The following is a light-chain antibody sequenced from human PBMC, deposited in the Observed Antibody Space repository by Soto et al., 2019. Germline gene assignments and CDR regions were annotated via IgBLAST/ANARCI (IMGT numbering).Light chain of an antibody. CDR1: SSDVGGYNY. CDR3: SSYTSSTDV. J-gene: IGLJ1*01. V-gene: IGLV2-14*01. Sequence: QCALTQPASVTGTPGQSLTISCTGTSSDVGGYNYVSWYQQHPGKAPKLMIYDVSNRPSGVSNRFSGSKSGNTASLTISGLQAEDEADYYCSSYTSSTDVFGTGTKVTVL. CDR2: DVS.